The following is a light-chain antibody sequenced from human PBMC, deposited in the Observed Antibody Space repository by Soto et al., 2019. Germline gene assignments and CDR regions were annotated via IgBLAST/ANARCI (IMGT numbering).Light chain of an antibody. CDR1: QSVSSSY. J-gene: IGKJ1*01. Sequence: IVLTQSPGTLSLSPGERATLSCRASQSVSSSYLAWYQQKPGQAPRLLIYGASSRATGIPDRFSGSGSGTDFTLTISRLEPEDFAVYYCQQYGSSGTFGQGTKE. CDR3: QQYGSSGT. CDR2: GAS. V-gene: IGKV3-20*01.